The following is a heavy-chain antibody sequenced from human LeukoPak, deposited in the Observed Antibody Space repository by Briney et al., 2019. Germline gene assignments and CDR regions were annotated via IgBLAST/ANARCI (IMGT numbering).Heavy chain of an antibody. CDR3: ARARRDGYTLHYYYYYYMDV. CDR2: IYYSGST. D-gene: IGHD5-24*01. J-gene: IGHJ6*03. Sequence: KPSETLSLTCTVSGGSISSSSYYWGWIRQPPGKGLEWIGSIYYSGSTYYNPSLKSRVTISVDTSKNQFSLKLSSVTAADTAVYYCARARRDGYTLHYYYYYYMDVWGKGTTVTVSS. V-gene: IGHV4-39*07. CDR1: GGSISSSSYY.